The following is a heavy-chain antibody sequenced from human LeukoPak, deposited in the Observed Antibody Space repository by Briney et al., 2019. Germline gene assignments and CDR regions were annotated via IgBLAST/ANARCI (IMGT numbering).Heavy chain of an antibody. CDR3: ARDGGDIVVVPAAILGPGGHNWFDP. V-gene: IGHV1-18*01. CDR2: ISAYNGNT. CDR1: GYTFTSYG. Sequence: ASVKVSCKASGYTFTSYGISWVRQAPGQGLEWMGWISAYNGNTNYAQKLQGRVTMTTDTSTSTAYMELRSLRSDDTAVYYCARDGGDIVVVPAAILGPGGHNWFDPWGQGTLVTVSS. D-gene: IGHD2-2*01. J-gene: IGHJ5*02.